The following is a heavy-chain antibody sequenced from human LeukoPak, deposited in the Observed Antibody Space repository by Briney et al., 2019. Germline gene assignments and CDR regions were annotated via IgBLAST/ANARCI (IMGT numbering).Heavy chain of an antibody. CDR2: ISSSSSYI. V-gene: IGHV3-21*01. CDR1: GFTFSSYS. Sequence: PGGSLGLSCAASGFTFSSYSMNWVRQAPGKGLEWVSSISSSSSYIYYADSVKGRFTISRDNAKNSLYLQMNSLRAEDTNLYYCERDLSNVYGDYVVTVFFDYWGQGTLVTVSS. D-gene: IGHD4-17*01. CDR3: ERDLSNVYGDYVVTVFFDY. J-gene: IGHJ4*02.